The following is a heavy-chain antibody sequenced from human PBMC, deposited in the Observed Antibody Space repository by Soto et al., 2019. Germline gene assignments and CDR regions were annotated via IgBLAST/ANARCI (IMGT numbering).Heavy chain of an antibody. V-gene: IGHV4-39*01. CDR3: ARQGNRIWFAP. CDR1: GGSITGSSYY. Sequence: QLQLQESGPGLVKPSETLSLTCAVSGGSITGSSYYWDWIRQPPGKGLEWIGTIYYSGSTYYNPSPKGRVPISVDTPKNHFPLKLSSVTPADPAVYYCARQGNRIWFAPWGQETLVTVPS. J-gene: IGHJ5*02. CDR2: IYYSGST.